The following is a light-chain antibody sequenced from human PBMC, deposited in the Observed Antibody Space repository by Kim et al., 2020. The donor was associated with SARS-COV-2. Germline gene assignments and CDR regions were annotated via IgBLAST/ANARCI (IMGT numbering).Light chain of an antibody. J-gene: IGKJ1*01. Sequence: VSPGERATLSCRASQSVSSNLAWYLQKPGQAPRLLIYCAATRATGIPARFSGSGSGTEFTLTISSLQSEDFAVYYCQQYNNWSWTFGQGTKVDIK. CDR1: QSVSSN. CDR3: QQYNNWSWT. V-gene: IGKV3-15*01. CDR2: CAA.